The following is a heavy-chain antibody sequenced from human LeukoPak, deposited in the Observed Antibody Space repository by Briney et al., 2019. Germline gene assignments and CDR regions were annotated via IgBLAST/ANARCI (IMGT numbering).Heavy chain of an antibody. J-gene: IGHJ4*02. CDR3: ARDQSVSGWSY. V-gene: IGHV3-7*04. CDR1: GFTFRSYW. CDR2: INQDGSET. Sequence: GGSLRLSCAASGFTFRSYWMSWVRQAPGKGLEWVANINQDGSETHYVDSMKGRFTISRDNARNSLYLQVNSLRAEDTAVYYCARDQSVSGWSYWGQGTLVTVSS. D-gene: IGHD6-19*01.